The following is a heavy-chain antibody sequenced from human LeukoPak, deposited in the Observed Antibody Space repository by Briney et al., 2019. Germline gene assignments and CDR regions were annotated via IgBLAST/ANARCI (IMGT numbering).Heavy chain of an antibody. J-gene: IGHJ4*02. V-gene: IGHV3-30*02. Sequence: PGGSLRLSCAASGFTFSSYGMNWVRQAPGKGLEWVAFIRYDGSNKYYADSVKGRFTISRDNSKNTLYLQMNSLRAEDTAVYYCAKERFLEWSPFDYWGQGTLVTVSS. CDR2: IRYDGSNK. CDR1: GFTFSSYG. D-gene: IGHD3-3*01. CDR3: AKERFLEWSPFDY.